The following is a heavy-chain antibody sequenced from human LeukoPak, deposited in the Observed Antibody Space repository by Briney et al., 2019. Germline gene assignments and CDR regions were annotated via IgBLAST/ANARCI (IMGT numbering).Heavy chain of an antibody. CDR2: ISSSSSYI. Sequence: GGSLRLSCAASGFTFSTYSMNWVRQAPGKGLEWVSSISSSSSYIYYADSVKGRFTISRDNAKNSLYLQMNSLRAEDTALYYCARDETYGGNSGYWGQGTRVTVSS. CDR3: ARDETYGGNSGY. V-gene: IGHV3-21*01. D-gene: IGHD4-23*01. J-gene: IGHJ4*02. CDR1: GFTFSTYS.